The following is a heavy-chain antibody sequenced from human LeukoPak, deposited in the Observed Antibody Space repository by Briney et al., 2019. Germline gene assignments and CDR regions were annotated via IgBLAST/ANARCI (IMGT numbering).Heavy chain of an antibody. Sequence: QSSETLSLTCTVSGGSISSYYWSWIRQPAGKGLEWIGRIYTSGNTNYNPSLKSRVTMSVDTSKNQFSLKLSSVTAADMAVYYCARDNGRIAARQEVLDYWGQGNPGHRLL. J-gene: IGHJ4*02. CDR3: ARDNGRIAARQEVLDY. CDR1: GGSISSYY. CDR2: IYTSGNT. D-gene: IGHD6-6*01. V-gene: IGHV4-4*07.